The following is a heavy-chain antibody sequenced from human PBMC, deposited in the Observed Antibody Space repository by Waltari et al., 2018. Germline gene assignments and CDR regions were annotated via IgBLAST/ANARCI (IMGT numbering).Heavy chain of an antibody. V-gene: IGHV3-30*01. J-gene: IGHJ3*01. CDR1: GFIFSNYH. D-gene: IGHD2-15*01. CDR2: SEQAGTSE. Sequence: VHLVESGGGVVQPGRSLRLSCAASGFIFSNYHMHWVRQAPGKAIGAEASSEQAGTSEYYAGSAKGRLTVSIVRSTNALFLQMTSKRGEDTAVYYGAGANGYCSGGICYRDASELWGQGTTVTVSS. CDR3: AGANGYCSGGICYRDASEL.